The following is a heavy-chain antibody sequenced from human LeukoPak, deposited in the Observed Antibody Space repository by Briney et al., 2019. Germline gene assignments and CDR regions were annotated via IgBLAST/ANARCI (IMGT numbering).Heavy chain of an antibody. CDR2: IHHSGST. V-gene: IGHV4-38-2*01. CDR3: ARFDFIWGGRYGMDAFVI. Sequence: PSETLPLTCAVSGYSISSGFSWGWVRQPPGKGLEWMGNIHHSGSTYYSPSLKSRLTISLDTSKHRFSLKLTSVTAEDTAVYFCARFDFIWGGRYGMDAFVILVQGTVVTVSS. J-gene: IGHJ3*02. D-gene: IGHD3-16*01. CDR1: GYSISSGFS.